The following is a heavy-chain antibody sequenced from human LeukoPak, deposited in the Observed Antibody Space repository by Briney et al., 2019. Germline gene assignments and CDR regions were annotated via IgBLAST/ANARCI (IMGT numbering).Heavy chain of an antibody. CDR1: GGSISSYY. J-gene: IGHJ2*01. Sequence: SETLSLTCTVSGGSISSYYWSWIRQPPGKGLEWIGYIYYSGSTNYNPSLKSRVTISVDTSKNQFSLKLSSVTAADTAVYYCAREGTYHYDSSGYYTYWYFDLWGRGTLVTVSS. CDR2: IYYSGST. D-gene: IGHD3-22*01. V-gene: IGHV4-59*01. CDR3: AREGTYHYDSSGYYTYWYFDL.